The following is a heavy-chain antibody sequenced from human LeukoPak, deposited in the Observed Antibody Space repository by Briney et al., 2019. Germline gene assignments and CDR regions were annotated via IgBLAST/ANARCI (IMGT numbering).Heavy chain of an antibody. V-gene: IGHV3-33*01. D-gene: IGHD3-9*01. J-gene: IGHJ5*02. Sequence: GGSLRLSCAASGFTFSSYGMHWVRQAPGKGLEWVAVIWYDGSNKYYADSVKGRFTISRDNSKNTLYLQMNSLRAEDTAVYYCARSDILTGYYTPWGQGTLVTVSS. CDR1: GFTFSSYG. CDR3: ARSDILTGYYTP. CDR2: IWYDGSNK.